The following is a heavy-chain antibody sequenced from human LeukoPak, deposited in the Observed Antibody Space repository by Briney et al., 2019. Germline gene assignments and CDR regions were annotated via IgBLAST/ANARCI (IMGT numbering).Heavy chain of an antibody. V-gene: IGHV3-64*01. Sequence: GGPLRLSCAASGFTFSSYAMHWVRQAPGKGLEYVSAISSNGGSTYYANSVKGRFTISRDNSKNTLYLQMGSLRAEDMAVYYCARASYPYYYDSSGYYSLGYWGQGTLVTVSS. CDR2: ISSNGGST. CDR1: GFTFSSYA. CDR3: ARASYPYYYDSSGYYSLGY. J-gene: IGHJ4*02. D-gene: IGHD3-22*01.